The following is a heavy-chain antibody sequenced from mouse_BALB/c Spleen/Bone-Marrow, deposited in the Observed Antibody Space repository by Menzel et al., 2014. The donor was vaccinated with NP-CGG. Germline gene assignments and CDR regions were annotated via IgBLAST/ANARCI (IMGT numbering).Heavy chain of an antibody. D-gene: IGHD1-1*01. V-gene: IGHV1-7*01. CDR1: GYTFTSYW. Sequence: QVQLKESGAELAKPGASLKMSCKASGYTFTSYWMHWVKQRPGQGLEWIGYINPSTDYTEYNQKFKDKATLTADKSSSTAFMQLSSLTSEDSAVYYCARRAYGGSYGFAYWGQGTLVTVSA. CDR2: INPSTDYT. CDR3: ARRAYGGSYGFAY. J-gene: IGHJ3*01.